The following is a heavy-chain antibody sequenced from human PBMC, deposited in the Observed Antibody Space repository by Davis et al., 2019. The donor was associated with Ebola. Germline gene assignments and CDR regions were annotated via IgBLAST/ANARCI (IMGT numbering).Heavy chain of an antibody. CDR3: ARGGGTSSWYGY. Sequence: PGGSLRLSCAASRFTFSSYRTNWVRQAPGKGLEWVSSISGSSSYIYYADSVKGRFTISRDNSKNTLYLQMNSLRAEDPAVYYCARGGGTSSWYGYWGQGTLVTVSS. CDR2: ISGSSSYI. CDR1: RFTFSSYR. V-gene: IGHV3-21*01. J-gene: IGHJ4*02. D-gene: IGHD6-13*01.